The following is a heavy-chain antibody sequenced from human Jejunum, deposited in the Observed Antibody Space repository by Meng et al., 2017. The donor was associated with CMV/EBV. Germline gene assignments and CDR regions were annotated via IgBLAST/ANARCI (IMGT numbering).Heavy chain of an antibody. CDR3: TRHPPSSSWIDY. CDR2: IIDNGGNT. D-gene: IGHD6-13*01. Sequence: FQASGFTFSSFWMHWVRQAPGKGLVWVSRIIDNGGNTNYADSVRGRFTISRDNAKNMLYLQMNSLRAEDTAVYYCTRHPPSSSWIDYWGQGTLVTVSS. V-gene: IGHV3-74*01. J-gene: IGHJ4*02. CDR1: GFTFSSFW.